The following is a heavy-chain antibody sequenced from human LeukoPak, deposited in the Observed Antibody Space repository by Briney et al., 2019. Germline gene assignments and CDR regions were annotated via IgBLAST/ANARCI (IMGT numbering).Heavy chain of an antibody. V-gene: IGHV1-18*04. CDR1: GYTFTGYY. J-gene: IGHJ5*02. CDR2: ISAYNGNT. D-gene: IGHD5-12*01. Sequence: ASVKVSCKASGYTFTGYYMHWVRQAPGQGLEWMGWISAYNGNTNYAQKLQGRVTMTTDTSASTAYMELRSLRSDDTAVYYCARQTEWLRLGNWFDPWGQGTLVTVSS. CDR3: ARQTEWLRLGNWFDP.